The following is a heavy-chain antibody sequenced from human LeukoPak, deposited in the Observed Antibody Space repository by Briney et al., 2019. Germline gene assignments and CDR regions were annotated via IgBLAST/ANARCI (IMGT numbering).Heavy chain of an antibody. V-gene: IGHV4-4*07. D-gene: IGHD1-1*01. Sequence: AETLSLTCTVSGGSISSYFWTWIRQPAGKGLEWIGRMYSSGSTNYNPSLKSRVTMSVDTSKNQFSLKLRSVTAADTAVYYCAREDGTGGLDVWGQGTKVTVSS. J-gene: IGHJ6*02. CDR3: AREDGTGGLDV. CDR2: MYSSGST. CDR1: GGSISSYF.